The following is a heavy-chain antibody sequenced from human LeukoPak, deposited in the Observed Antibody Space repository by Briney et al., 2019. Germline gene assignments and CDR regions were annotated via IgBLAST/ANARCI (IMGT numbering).Heavy chain of an antibody. J-gene: IGHJ6*02. Sequence: ASVKVSCKASGYIFNSYAMDWVRQAPGQGLEWMGWINTNTGNPTYSQGFTGRIVFSLDTSVSTAYLEISSLKAEDTAVYYCARARYCIGTTCPAGYYGMDVWGQGTTVTVSS. CDR1: GYIFNSYA. CDR2: INTNTGNP. CDR3: ARARYCIGTTCPAGYYGMDV. V-gene: IGHV7-4-1*02. D-gene: IGHD2/OR15-2a*01.